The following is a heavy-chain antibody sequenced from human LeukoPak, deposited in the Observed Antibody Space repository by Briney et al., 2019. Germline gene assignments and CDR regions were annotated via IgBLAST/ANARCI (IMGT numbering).Heavy chain of an antibody. CDR2: ISPNSGGT. V-gene: IGHV1-2*02. CDR3: ARGPYYGSGSYFWFDP. CDR1: GYTFTGYY. D-gene: IGHD3-10*01. Sequence: ASVKVSCKASGYTFTGYYMHWVRQAPGQGLEWMGWISPNSGGTNYAQKFQGRVTMTRDTSISTAYMELSSLRSEDTAVYYCARGPYYGSGSYFWFDPWGQGTLVTVSS. J-gene: IGHJ5*02.